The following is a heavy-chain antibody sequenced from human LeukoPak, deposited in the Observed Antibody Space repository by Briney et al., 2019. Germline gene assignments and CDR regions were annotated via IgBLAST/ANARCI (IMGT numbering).Heavy chain of an antibody. Sequence: ASVKVSCKASGYTFTSYDINWVRQATGQGLEWMGWMNPNSGNTGYAQKFQGRVTITRNTSISTAYVELSSLRSEDTAVYYCARNFYYYDSSGYDLYYYYYGMDVWGQGTTVTVSS. CDR2: MNPNSGNT. V-gene: IGHV1-8*03. CDR3: ARNFYYYDSSGYDLYYYYYGMDV. CDR1: GYTFTSYD. D-gene: IGHD3-22*01. J-gene: IGHJ6*02.